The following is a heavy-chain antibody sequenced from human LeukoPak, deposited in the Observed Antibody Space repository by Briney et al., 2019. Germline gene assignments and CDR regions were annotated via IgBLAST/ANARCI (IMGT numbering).Heavy chain of an antibody. Sequence: GGSLRLSCAASGFTFSSYAMSWVRQAPGKGLEWVPAISGSGGSTYYADSVKGRFTISRDNSKNTLYLQMNSLRAEDTAVYYCAKGSYYDSSGYATPPVYFDYWGQGTLVTVSS. CDR1: GFTFSSYA. V-gene: IGHV3-23*01. CDR3: AKGSYYDSSGYATPPVYFDY. J-gene: IGHJ4*02. D-gene: IGHD3-22*01. CDR2: ISGSGGST.